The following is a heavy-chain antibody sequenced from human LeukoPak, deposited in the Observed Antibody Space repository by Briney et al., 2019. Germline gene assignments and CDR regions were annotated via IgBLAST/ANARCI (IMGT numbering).Heavy chain of an antibody. V-gene: IGHV3-7*01. D-gene: IGHD3-10*01. CDR2: IRQDGSEK. CDR3: VRARSGRGYDY. Sequence: GGSLRLSCAASGFTFTSYWMSWVRQAPGKGLDWVANIRQDGSEKYYVDSVKGRFTVSRDNAKNSLYLQMNSLRAEDTAVYYCVRARSGRGYDYWGQGTLVTVSS. J-gene: IGHJ4*02. CDR1: GFTFTSYW.